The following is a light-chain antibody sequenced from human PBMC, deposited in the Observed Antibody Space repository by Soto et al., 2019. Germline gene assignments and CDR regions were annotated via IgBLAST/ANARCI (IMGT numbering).Light chain of an antibody. CDR3: QQYGSSRT. V-gene: IGKV3D-20*01. Sequence: EIVLTQSPATLSLSPGERATLSCGASQSVSNNYLAWYQQKPGLAPRLLIYDASNRATGIPDRFSGSGSGTDFTLNISRLEPEDSAVYYCQQYGSSRTFGQGTKVEI. J-gene: IGKJ1*01. CDR2: DAS. CDR1: QSVSNNY.